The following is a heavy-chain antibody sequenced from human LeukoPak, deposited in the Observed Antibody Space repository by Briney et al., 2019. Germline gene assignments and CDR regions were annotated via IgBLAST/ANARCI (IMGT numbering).Heavy chain of an antibody. D-gene: IGHD3-22*01. CDR2: VIPMFGPA. V-gene: IGHV1-69*05. CDR3: ARGHLGDRSGFAHFDS. J-gene: IGHJ4*02. CDR1: GGTFYSYG. Sequence: GASVKVSCKASGGTFYSYGISWVRQAPGQGLEWMGGVIPMFGPAKYAPKFQGGAAMTTDASTSRAYIVLDSLRSEDAATSYCARGHLGDRSGFAHFDSWGQGPLVTASS.